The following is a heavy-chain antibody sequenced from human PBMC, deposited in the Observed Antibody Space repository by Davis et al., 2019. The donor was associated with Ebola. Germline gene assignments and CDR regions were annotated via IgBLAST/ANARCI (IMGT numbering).Heavy chain of an antibody. Sequence: ASVKVSCKASGYTFTGYYIHWVRQAPGQGLEWMGWINPKSGATNYAQKFQDRVTLTRDTSTRTVHMDLSSLKSDDTAIYYCASGEFVDFWGQGTLLTVSS. J-gene: IGHJ4*02. CDR2: INPKSGAT. D-gene: IGHD3-10*01. V-gene: IGHV1-2*02. CDR1: GYTFTGYY. CDR3: ASGEFVDF.